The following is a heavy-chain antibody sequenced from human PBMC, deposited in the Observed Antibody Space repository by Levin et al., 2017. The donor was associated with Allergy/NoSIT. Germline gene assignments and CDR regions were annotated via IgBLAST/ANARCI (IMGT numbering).Heavy chain of an antibody. J-gene: IGHJ4*02. V-gene: IGHV3-48*02. D-gene: IGHD6-13*01. CDR3: VAYSSSWATFDY. Sequence: GESLKISCAASGFPFSNYVMNWVRKAPGKGLEWVAYISGPSATIYYADSVKGRFIVSRDNAKNSLYLQMNSLRDDDTAVYFCVAYSSSWATFDYWGQGSLVSVSS. CDR2: ISGPSATI. CDR1: GFPFSNYV.